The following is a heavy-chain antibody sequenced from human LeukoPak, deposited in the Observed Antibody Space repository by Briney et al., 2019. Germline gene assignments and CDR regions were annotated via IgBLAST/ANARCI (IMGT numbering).Heavy chain of an antibody. V-gene: IGHV4-31*03. D-gene: IGHD5-24*01. CDR3: ARVGMATIKPDLSFDP. Sequence: PSETLSLTCTVSGGSISSGGYYWSWIRQHPGKGLEWIGYIYYSGSTYYNPSLKSRVTISVDTSKNQFSLKLSSVTAADTAVYYCARVGMATIKPDLSFDPWGQGTLVTVSS. CDR1: GGSISSGGYY. CDR2: IYYSGST. J-gene: IGHJ5*02.